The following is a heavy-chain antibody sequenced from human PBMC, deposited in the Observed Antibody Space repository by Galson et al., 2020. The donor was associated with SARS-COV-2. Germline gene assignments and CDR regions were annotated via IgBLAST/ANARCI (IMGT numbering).Heavy chain of an antibody. CDR2: ISSSSSYI. CDR1: GFTFSSYS. V-gene: IGHV3-21*01. J-gene: IGHJ3*02. CDR3: ARDWVENYYDILTGATPDAFDI. D-gene: IGHD3-9*01. Sequence: LSLTCAASGFTFSSYSMNWVRQAPGKGLEWVSSISSSSSYIYYADSVKGRFTISRDNAKNSLYLQMNSLRAEDTAVYYCARDWVENYYDILTGATPDAFDIWGQGTMVTVSS.